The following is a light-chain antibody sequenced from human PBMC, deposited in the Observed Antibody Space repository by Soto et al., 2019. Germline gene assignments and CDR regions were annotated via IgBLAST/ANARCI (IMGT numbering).Light chain of an antibody. CDR1: LNIGDA. CDR2: GAS. V-gene: IGKV1-39*01. Sequence: DIQMTQSRSSLSACVGDIFTITCRASLNIGDALSWFQQKAGKPPTQLIYGASALQSGVPVRFSGSASGTDFTLTIRNMQREDFATYYCLQTYNLPRTFGQGTKVDI. J-gene: IGKJ1*01. CDR3: LQTYNLPRT.